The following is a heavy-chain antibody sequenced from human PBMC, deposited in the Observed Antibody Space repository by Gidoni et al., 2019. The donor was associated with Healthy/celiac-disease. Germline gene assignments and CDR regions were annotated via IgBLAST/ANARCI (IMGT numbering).Heavy chain of an antibody. J-gene: IGHJ4*02. D-gene: IGHD6-19*01. Sequence: QVQLVESGGGVVQPGRSLRLSCAASGFTFSSYGMHWVRQAPGKGLEWVAGIWYDGSNKYYADSVKGRFTISRDNSKNTLYLQMNSLRAEDTAVYYCARTMWYSSGWYVGSGRGADFDYWGQGTLVTVSS. CDR2: IWYDGSNK. V-gene: IGHV3-33*01. CDR1: GFTFSSYG. CDR3: ARTMWYSSGWYVGSGRGADFDY.